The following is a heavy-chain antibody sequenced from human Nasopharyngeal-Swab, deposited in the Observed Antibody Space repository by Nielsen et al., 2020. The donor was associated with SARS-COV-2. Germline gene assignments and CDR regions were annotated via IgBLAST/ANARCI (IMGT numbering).Heavy chain of an antibody. J-gene: IGHJ4*02. Sequence: WIRQPPGKGLEWVSSISSSSSYIYYADSVKGRFTISRDNAKNSLYLQMNSLRAEDTAVYYCARHRFGIAVADSDYWGQGTLVTVS. V-gene: IGHV3-21*01. CDR3: ARHRFGIAVADSDY. CDR2: ISSSSSYI. D-gene: IGHD6-19*01.